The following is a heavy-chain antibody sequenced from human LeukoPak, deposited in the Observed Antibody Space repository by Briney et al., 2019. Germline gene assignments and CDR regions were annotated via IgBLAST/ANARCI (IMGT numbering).Heavy chain of an antibody. CDR3: ARVLAGSGWYDVFDI. CDR2: TNPNSGNT. D-gene: IGHD6-19*01. J-gene: IGHJ3*02. Sequence: ASVKVSRKASGYTFTSYDINWVRQATGQGLEWMGWTNPNSGNTGYAQKFQGRVTMTRNTSISTAYMELSSLRSEDTAVYYCARVLAGSGWYDVFDIWAQGTMVTVTS. V-gene: IGHV1-8*01. CDR1: GYTFTSYD.